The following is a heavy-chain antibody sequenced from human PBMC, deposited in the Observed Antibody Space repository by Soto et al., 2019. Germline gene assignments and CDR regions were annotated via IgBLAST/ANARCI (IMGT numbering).Heavy chain of an antibody. CDR1: GYTFTGHY. V-gene: IGHV1-46*01. Sequence: ASVKVSCKASGYTFTGHYIHWVRQAPEQGPEWMGIINPSGGSTSYAQRFQGRVTMTRDTSTSTVYMELSSLRSEDTAVYYCATSPHPAGLWFGELQPRYYFDYWGQGTLVTVSS. J-gene: IGHJ4*02. CDR3: ATSPHPAGLWFGELQPRYYFDY. D-gene: IGHD3-10*01. CDR2: INPSGGST.